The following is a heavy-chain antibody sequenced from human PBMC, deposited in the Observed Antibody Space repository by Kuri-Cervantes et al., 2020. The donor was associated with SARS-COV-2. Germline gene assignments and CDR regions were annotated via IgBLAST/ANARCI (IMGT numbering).Heavy chain of an antibody. V-gene: IGHV3-48*01. CDR2: ISSGSSTI. CDR1: GFTFSTYS. D-gene: IGHD3-10*01. J-gene: IGHJ2*01. CDR3: ARDPHITLIRGAYFDL. Sequence: GESLKISCAASGFTFSTYSMNWVRQAPGKGLEWVSYISSGSSTIYYADSVKGRFTISRDNARNSLYLQMSSLRAEDTAVYYCARDPHITLIRGAYFDLWGRGTLVTVSS.